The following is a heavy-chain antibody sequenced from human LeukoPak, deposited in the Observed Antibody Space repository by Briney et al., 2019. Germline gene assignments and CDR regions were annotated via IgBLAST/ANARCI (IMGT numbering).Heavy chain of an antibody. CDR3: ARAADSGSTYYFDY. D-gene: IGHD3-22*01. Sequence: ASVKVSCKASGHTFTGYYMHWVRQAPGQGLEWMGRINPNSGGTNYAQKFQGRVTMTRDTSISTAYMELSRLRSDDTAVYYCARAADSGSTYYFDYWGQGTLVTVSS. V-gene: IGHV1-2*06. CDR2: INPNSGGT. CDR1: GHTFTGYY. J-gene: IGHJ4*02.